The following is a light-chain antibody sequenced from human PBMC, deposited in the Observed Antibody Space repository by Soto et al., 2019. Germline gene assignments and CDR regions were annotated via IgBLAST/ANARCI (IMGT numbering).Light chain of an antibody. CDR1: SSDIGGYDY. V-gene: IGLV2-14*01. CDR2: DVT. CDR3: SSYRSSSTLPYV. Sequence: QSALTQPASVSGSPGQSITISCTGTSSDIGGYDYVSWYQQHPGTAPKLIIYDVTHRPSGISHRFSGSKSGNTASLTIFGLQTEDEADYYCSSYRSSSTLPYVFGIGTKLTVL. J-gene: IGLJ1*01.